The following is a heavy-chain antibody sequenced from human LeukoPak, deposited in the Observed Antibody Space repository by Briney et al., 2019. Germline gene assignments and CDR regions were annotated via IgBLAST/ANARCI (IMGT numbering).Heavy chain of an antibody. V-gene: IGHV1-2*02. CDR1: GYTFTGYY. CDR2: INPNSGGT. J-gene: IGHJ6*03. Sequence: ASVKVSCKASGYTFTGYYMHWVRQAPGQGLEWMGWINPNSGGTNYAQKFQGRVTMTTDTSTSTAYMELRSLRSDDTAVYYCARGIGDIVVVPAAPARHYYYYYYMDVWGKGTTVTISS. D-gene: IGHD2-2*01. CDR3: ARGIGDIVVVPAAPARHYYYYYYMDV.